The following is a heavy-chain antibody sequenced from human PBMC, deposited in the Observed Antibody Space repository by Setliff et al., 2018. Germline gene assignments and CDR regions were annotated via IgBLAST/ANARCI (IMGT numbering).Heavy chain of an antibody. Sequence: ASVKVSCKPSGYTFTDYYMHWVRQAPGLGLEWMGTINPSSGRTSYAQKFQGRVTMTRDTSTSTVYMDMSSLRSDDTAVYYCARYVPGHSGSFYFDYWGQGTLVTVSS. CDR2: INPSSGRT. V-gene: IGHV1-46*01. D-gene: IGHD1-26*01. CDR3: ARYVPGHSGSFYFDY. J-gene: IGHJ4*02. CDR1: GYTFTDYY.